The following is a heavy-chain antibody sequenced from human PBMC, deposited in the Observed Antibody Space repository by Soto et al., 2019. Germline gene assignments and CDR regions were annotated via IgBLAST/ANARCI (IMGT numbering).Heavy chain of an antibody. CDR3: ARDLMVGIAASGLGGFYYYYGMDV. Sequence: EVQLVESGGGLVQPGGSLRLSCAASGFTFSSYSMNWVRQAPGKGLEWVSYISSSSSTIYYADSVKGRFTISRDNAKNSLYLQMNSLRDEDTAVYYCARDLMVGIAASGLGGFYYYYGMDVWGQGTTVTVSS. V-gene: IGHV3-48*02. CDR2: ISSSSSTI. CDR1: GFTFSSYS. J-gene: IGHJ6*02. D-gene: IGHD6-13*01.